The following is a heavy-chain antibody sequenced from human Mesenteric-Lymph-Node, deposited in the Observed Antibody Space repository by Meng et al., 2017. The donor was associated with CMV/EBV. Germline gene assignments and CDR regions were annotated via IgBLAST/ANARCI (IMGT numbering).Heavy chain of an antibody. CDR3: ARAGSYGMDV. V-gene: IGHV4-34*01. Sequence: ESLKISCAVYGGSFSGYYWSWIRQPPGKGLEWIGEINHSGSTNYNPSLKSRVTISVDTSKNQFSLKLSSVTAADTAVYYCARAGSYGMDVWGQGTTVTVSS. CDR1: GGSFSGYY. J-gene: IGHJ6*02. CDR2: INHSGST. D-gene: IGHD1-14*01.